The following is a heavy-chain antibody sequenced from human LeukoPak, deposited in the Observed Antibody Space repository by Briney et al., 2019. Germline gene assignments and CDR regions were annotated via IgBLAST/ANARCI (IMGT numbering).Heavy chain of an antibody. CDR3: ARGGRHRYCSSTSCSDY. J-gene: IGHJ4*02. V-gene: IGHV1-18*01. Sequence: ASVTVSCTASGYAFTSYGISWVRQAPGQGLEWMGWISAYNGNTNYAQKLQGRVTMTTDTSTSTAYMELRSLRSDDTAVYYCARGGRHRYCSSTSCSDYWGQGTLVTVSS. CDR2: ISAYNGNT. CDR1: GYAFTSYG. D-gene: IGHD2-2*01.